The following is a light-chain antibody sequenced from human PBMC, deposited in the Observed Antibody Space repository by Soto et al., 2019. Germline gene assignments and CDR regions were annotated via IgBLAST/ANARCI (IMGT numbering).Light chain of an antibody. Sequence: QSVLTQPASVSGSPGQSITISCTGTSSDIGDYDYVSWYQHLPGKVPKLLIFDVTHRPSGVSDRFSGSKSGNTASLTISGVRPEDEADYYCCSYTDIALDVVFGGGTKLTVL. CDR2: DVT. J-gene: IGLJ2*01. V-gene: IGLV2-14*01. CDR1: SSDIGDYDY. CDR3: CSYTDIALDVV.